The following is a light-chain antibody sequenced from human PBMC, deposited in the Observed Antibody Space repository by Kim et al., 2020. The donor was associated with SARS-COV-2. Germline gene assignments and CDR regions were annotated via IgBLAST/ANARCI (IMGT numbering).Light chain of an antibody. Sequence: ALGQTVRITCQGDRLRSYYASWYQQRPGQAPLLVIYDKNNRPSGIPDRFSGSSSGNTAALTITGAQAEDEADYYCNSRESGVNHVVFGGGTQLTVL. J-gene: IGLJ3*02. CDR1: RLRSYY. V-gene: IGLV3-19*01. CDR2: DKN. CDR3: NSRESGVNHVV.